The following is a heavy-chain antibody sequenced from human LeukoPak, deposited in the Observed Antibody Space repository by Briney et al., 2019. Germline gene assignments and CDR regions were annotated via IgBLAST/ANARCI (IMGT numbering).Heavy chain of an antibody. D-gene: IGHD6-13*01. Sequence: ASVKVSCKASGYTFTSYDINWVRQATGQGLGWMGWMSPNSGNTGYAQKFQGRVTITRNTSISTAYMELSSLRSEDTAVYYCARSSIAADERDWFDHWAQGTLVTVSS. CDR2: MSPNSGNT. J-gene: IGHJ5*02. CDR1: GYTFTSYD. CDR3: ARSSIAADERDWFDH. V-gene: IGHV1-8*03.